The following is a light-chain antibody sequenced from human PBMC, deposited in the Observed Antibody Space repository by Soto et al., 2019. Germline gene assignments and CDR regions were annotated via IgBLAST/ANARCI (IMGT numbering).Light chain of an antibody. V-gene: IGKV2-24*01. CDR2: KIS. CDR1: QSLVHIDGNTY. Sequence: DVVLTQTRLSSPVTLGQPASISCRSSQSLVHIDGNTYFNWLQQRPGQPPRLLIYKISNRFPGVPDRFSGSGAGTDFTLKISRVEAEDVGVYYCMQATQPSTFGQGTRLEIK. CDR3: MQATQPST. J-gene: IGKJ2*01.